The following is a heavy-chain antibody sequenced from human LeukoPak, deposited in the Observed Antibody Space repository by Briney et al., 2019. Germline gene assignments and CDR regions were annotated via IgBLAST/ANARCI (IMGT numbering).Heavy chain of an antibody. Sequence: PGGSLRLSCAASGFTFSSYGMHWVRQAPGKGLEWVAIIWSDGSNKNYADSVQGRFTISRDNSRDTLYLQMNSLRAEDTAVYYCVRGIYGSGTYYFDYWGQGTLVTVSS. J-gene: IGHJ4*02. CDR1: GFTFSSYG. D-gene: IGHD3-10*01. CDR2: IWSDGSNK. V-gene: IGHV3-33*01. CDR3: VRGIYGSGTYYFDY.